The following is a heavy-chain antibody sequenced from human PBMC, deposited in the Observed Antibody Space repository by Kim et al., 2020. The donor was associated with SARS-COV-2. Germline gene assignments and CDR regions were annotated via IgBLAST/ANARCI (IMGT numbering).Heavy chain of an antibody. J-gene: IGHJ4*02. D-gene: IGHD3-10*01. Sequence: YYPDSVKGRFTISRDNAKNSLYLQMNSLRDEDTAVYYCARDDYCSGSYHYWGQGTLVTVSS. V-gene: IGHV3-48*02. CDR3: ARDDYCSGSYHY.